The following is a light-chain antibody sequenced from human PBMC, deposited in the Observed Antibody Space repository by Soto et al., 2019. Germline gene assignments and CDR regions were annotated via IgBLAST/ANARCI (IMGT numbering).Light chain of an antibody. Sequence: EIVLTQSPGTLSLSPGERATLSCRASQSVSSTYLAWYQQKHGQAPRLLIYRASSRATGIPDRFSGSGSGTESTLTLSSLEPEDFAVYYCQQYVNSPLTFGGGTKVEIK. J-gene: IGKJ4*01. CDR2: RAS. V-gene: IGKV3-20*01. CDR3: QQYVNSPLT. CDR1: QSVSSTY.